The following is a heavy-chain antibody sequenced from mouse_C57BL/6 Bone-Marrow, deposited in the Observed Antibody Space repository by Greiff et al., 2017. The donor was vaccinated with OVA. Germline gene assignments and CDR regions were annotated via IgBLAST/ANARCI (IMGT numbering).Heavy chain of an antibody. CDR3: ARLLRYCYAMDY. V-gene: IGHV1-19*01. J-gene: IGHJ4*01. Sequence: EVQLQQSGPVLVKPGASVKMSCKASGYKFTDYYMNWVKQSHGKSLEWIGVINPYNGGTSYNQKFKGKATLTVDKSSSTAYMELNSLTSEDSAVYYCARLLRYCYAMDYWGQGTSVTVSS. D-gene: IGHD1-1*01. CDR1: GYKFTDYY. CDR2: INPYNGGT.